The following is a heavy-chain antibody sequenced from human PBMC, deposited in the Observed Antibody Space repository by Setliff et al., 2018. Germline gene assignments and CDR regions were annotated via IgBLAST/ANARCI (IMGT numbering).Heavy chain of an antibody. CDR2: IIHSGST. CDR1: GGSFSGYY. J-gene: IGHJ4*02. D-gene: IGHD1-26*01. Sequence: SETLSLTCAVYGGSFSGYYWSWIRQPPGKRLEWIGEIIHSGSTNYNPPLKSRVTISMDTSKNQFSLKVPSVTAADTAVYYCARSFSRSGKFLLDYWGQGALVTVSS. CDR3: ARSFSRSGKFLLDY. V-gene: IGHV4-34*12.